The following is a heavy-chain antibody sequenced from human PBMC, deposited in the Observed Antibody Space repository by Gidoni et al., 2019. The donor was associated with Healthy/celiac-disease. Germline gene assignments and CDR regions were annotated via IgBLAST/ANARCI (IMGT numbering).Heavy chain of an antibody. CDR1: GGSISISSSY. D-gene: IGHD3-10*01. Sequence: QLQLQESGPGLVKPSATLSLTCTVSGGSISISSSYWGWIRQPPGKGLEWIGSIHYSGSTYYNPSLKRRVTISVDTSKNQFSLKLSSVTAADTAVYYCAREAGGFRMVRGTNWFDPWGQGTLVTVSS. CDR2: IHYSGST. CDR3: AREAGGFRMVRGTNWFDP. J-gene: IGHJ5*02. V-gene: IGHV4-39*07.